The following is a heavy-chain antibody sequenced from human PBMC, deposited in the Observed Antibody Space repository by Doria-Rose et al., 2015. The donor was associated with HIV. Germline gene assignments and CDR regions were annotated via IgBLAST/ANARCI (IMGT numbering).Heavy chain of an antibody. CDR3: ATGVTLDY. Sequence: VQLQESGGGLVRPGGSLRLSCATSGFTFSSHRINWVRQAPGKGLEWVSSISSTSAYINYADSVRDRFTISRDNARNSLYLQMDGLRAEDTAIYYCATGVTLDYWGQGTLVTVSS. V-gene: IGHV3-21*01. CDR1: GFTFSSHR. CDR2: ISSTSAYI. D-gene: IGHD3-10*01. J-gene: IGHJ4*02.